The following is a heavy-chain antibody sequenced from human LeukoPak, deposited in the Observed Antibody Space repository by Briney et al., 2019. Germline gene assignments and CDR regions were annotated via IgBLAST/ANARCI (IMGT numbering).Heavy chain of an antibody. J-gene: IGHJ6*03. CDR2: IGTAGDT. CDR1: GFTFSSYD. Sequence: GGSLRLSCAASGFTFSSYDMHWVRQATGKGLEWVSAIGTAGDTYYPGSVKGRFTISRENAKNSLYLQMNSLRAEDTAVYYCARVRPTYSSGRDYYMDVWGRGTTVTISS. D-gene: IGHD6-19*01. CDR3: ARVRPTYSSGRDYYMDV. V-gene: IGHV3-13*01.